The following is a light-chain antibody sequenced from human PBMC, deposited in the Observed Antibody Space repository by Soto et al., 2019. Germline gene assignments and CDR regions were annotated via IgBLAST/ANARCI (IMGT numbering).Light chain of an antibody. CDR3: QQYNNRPL. Sequence: EIVMTQSPATLSVSPGERATLSCRASQSVSSNLAWYQQKPGQAPRLLIYGASTRATGIPARFSGSGSGTEFTLTISSLQSGDFAVYYCQQYNNRPLFGQGTRLEI. V-gene: IGKV3-15*01. CDR1: QSVSSN. J-gene: IGKJ5*01. CDR2: GAS.